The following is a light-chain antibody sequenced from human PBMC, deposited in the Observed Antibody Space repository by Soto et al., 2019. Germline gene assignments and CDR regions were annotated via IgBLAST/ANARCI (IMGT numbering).Light chain of an antibody. CDR1: QSVSSSY. J-gene: IGKJ3*01. V-gene: IGKV3D-7*01. CDR3: QQEYNVLPCT. CDR2: CAS. Sequence: PGERVTLSCRASQSVSSSYLTLYQQKPGQAPRLLIYCASTRATSIPARFSGSGSGTDFTLTISRLQHEDFAVYYCQQEYNVLPCTFGPRTKVDIK.